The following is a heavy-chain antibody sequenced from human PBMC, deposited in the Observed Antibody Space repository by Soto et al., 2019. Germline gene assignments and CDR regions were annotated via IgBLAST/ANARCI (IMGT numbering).Heavy chain of an antibody. CDR3: ARDATYYDFWSGYYTGKYNWFDP. J-gene: IGHJ5*02. Sequence: ASVKVSCKASGYTFTSYGISWVRQAPGQGLEWMGWISAYNGNTNYAQKLQGRVTMTTDRSTSTAYMELRSLRSDDTAVYYCARDATYYDFWSGYYTGKYNWFDPWGQGTLVTVSS. V-gene: IGHV1-18*01. CDR1: GYTFTSYG. CDR2: ISAYNGNT. D-gene: IGHD3-3*01.